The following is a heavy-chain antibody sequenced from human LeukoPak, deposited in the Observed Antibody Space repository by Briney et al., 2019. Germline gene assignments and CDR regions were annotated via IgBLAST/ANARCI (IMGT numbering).Heavy chain of an antibody. D-gene: IGHD6-13*01. Sequence: LTGRSLRLSCAASGFTFSNYEMGWVRQAAGKWMECVSYISGRGSSLLYADSVKGRFTISRDNAKNSLYLQMNSLRAEDTAVYYCARALDSSTWYGQFDYWGQGTLVTVSS. CDR3: ARALDSSTWYGQFDY. V-gene: IGHV3-48*03. J-gene: IGHJ4*02. CDR2: ISGRGSSL. CDR1: GFTFSNYE.